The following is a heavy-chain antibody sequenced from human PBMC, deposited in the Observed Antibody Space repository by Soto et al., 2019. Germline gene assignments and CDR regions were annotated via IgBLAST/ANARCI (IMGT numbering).Heavy chain of an antibody. Sequence: GSLRLSCAASGFTFSSYAMSWVRQAPGKGLEWVSAISGSGGSTYYADSVKGRFTISRDNSKNTLYLQMNSLRAEDTAVYYCAKDIGPLLWFGELSNDPLDYWGQGTLVTVSS. J-gene: IGHJ4*02. V-gene: IGHV3-23*01. CDR2: ISGSGGST. CDR3: AKDIGPLLWFGELSNDPLDY. D-gene: IGHD3-10*01. CDR1: GFTFSSYA.